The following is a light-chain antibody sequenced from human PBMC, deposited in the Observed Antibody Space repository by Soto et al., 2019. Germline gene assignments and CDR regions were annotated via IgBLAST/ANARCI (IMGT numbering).Light chain of an antibody. CDR3: SSYTSSNTLV. Sequence: QSVLTQPASVSGSPGQSITISCTGTSSDVGGYNFVSWYQQHPGKAPKLMIYDVTNRPSGVSDRFSGSKSGSTASLTISGLQTEDEADYYCSSYTSSNTLVFGGGTQLTVL. CDR1: SSDVGGYNF. CDR2: DVT. V-gene: IGLV2-14*01. J-gene: IGLJ2*01.